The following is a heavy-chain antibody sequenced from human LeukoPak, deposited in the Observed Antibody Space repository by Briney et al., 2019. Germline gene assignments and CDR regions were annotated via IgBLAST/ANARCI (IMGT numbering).Heavy chain of an antibody. V-gene: IGHV3-48*01. CDR2: ISSTSSTI. D-gene: IGHD5-18*01. CDR3: ARGEHGYSYGNDY. J-gene: IGHJ4*02. CDR1: GFSFSTYS. Sequence: GGSLRLSCAASGFSFSTYSMNWVRQAPGKGLEWVSYISSTSSTIYYADSVKGRFTISRDNAKNSLYLQMNSLRAEDTAVYYCARGEHGYSYGNDYWAREPWSPSPQ.